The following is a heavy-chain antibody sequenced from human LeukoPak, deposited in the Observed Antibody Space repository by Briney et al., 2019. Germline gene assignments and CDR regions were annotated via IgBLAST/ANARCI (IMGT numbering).Heavy chain of an antibody. Sequence: GGSMRLSCAASGFTFNSYWMHWLRQAPGKGLVWVSHINGDGSRTAYADSVKGRFTTSRDNAKNTLYLQVNSLRDEDTAVYYCARSTYSGSYLVSWGQGTLVTVSS. CDR2: INGDGSRT. CDR3: ARSTYSGSYLVS. J-gene: IGHJ4*02. V-gene: IGHV3-74*01. D-gene: IGHD1-26*01. CDR1: GFTFNSYW.